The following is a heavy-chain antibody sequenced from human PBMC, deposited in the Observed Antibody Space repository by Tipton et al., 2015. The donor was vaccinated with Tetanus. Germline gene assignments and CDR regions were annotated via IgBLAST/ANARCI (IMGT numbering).Heavy chain of an antibody. Sequence: GLVKPSQTLSVTCAVPGGSISSGGYYWSWIRQHPGKGLEWIGDIYNSGSTYYNPSLKGRVTILVDTTKNQFSLKLKSVTAADTAVYYCARDQARGARGWNYFDYWGQGSLVTVSS. J-gene: IGHJ4*02. CDR3: ARDQARGARGWNYFDY. V-gene: IGHV4-31*11. D-gene: IGHD1-26*01. CDR2: IYNSGST. CDR1: GGSISSGGYY.